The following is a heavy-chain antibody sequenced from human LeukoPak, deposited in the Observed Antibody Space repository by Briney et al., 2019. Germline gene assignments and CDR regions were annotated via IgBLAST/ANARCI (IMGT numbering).Heavy chain of an antibody. Sequence: GWSLRLSCEASGFTFSGYSMNWVRQAPGKGLEWVSYISESSSHTYNADSVKGRFTISRDNAKNSLYLQMNSLRVEDTGIYYCARDRAVKARIGGMDVWGQGTTVIVSS. V-gene: IGHV3-21*06. CDR3: ARDRAVKARIGGMDV. J-gene: IGHJ6*02. D-gene: IGHD5-24*01. CDR2: ISESSSHT. CDR1: GFTFSGYS.